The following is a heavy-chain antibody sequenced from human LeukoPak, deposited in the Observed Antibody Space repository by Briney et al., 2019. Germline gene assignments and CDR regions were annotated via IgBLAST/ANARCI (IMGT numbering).Heavy chain of an antibody. D-gene: IGHD2-2*01. Sequence: GGSLRLSCAASGFTFSNYWMSWVRQAPGKGLEWVANIKQDRSEKHYVDSVRGRFTISRDNAKNSLYLQMNSLRAEDTAVYYCARARGYCSDTTCYDPSVDYWGQGTLVTVSS. CDR1: GFTFSNYW. J-gene: IGHJ4*02. V-gene: IGHV3-7*01. CDR2: IKQDRSEK. CDR3: ARARGYCSDTTCYDPSVDY.